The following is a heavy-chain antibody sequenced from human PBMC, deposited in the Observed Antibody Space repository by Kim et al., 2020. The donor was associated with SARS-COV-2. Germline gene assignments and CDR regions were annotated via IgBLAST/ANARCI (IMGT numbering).Heavy chain of an antibody. Sequence: GGSLRLSCAASGFTFSGSPLHWVRQASGKGLEWVGRIRSKANSYETGYAASVKGRFTISRDDSKNTAYLEMNGLKTEDTAVYYCTRIPATTLAFWDAFDIWGQGTMVTVSS. D-gene: IGHD1-1*01. CDR2: IRSKANSYET. V-gene: IGHV3-73*01. CDR1: GFTFSGSP. CDR3: TRIPATTLAFWDAFDI. J-gene: IGHJ3*02.